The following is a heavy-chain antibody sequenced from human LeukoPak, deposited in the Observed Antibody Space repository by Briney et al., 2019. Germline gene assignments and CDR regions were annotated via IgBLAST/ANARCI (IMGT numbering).Heavy chain of an antibody. D-gene: IGHD4-11*01. CDR3: ARVTNYYGMDV. V-gene: IGHV3-21*01. CDR2: ISSRGDNI. Sequence: GGSLRLSCAASGFTFSNYAMNWVRLTPGKGLEWVSSISSRGDNIDYADSVKGRFTISRDNAKNSLYLQMNSLRAEDTAVYYCARVTNYYGMDVWGQGTTVTVSS. CDR1: GFTFSNYA. J-gene: IGHJ6*02.